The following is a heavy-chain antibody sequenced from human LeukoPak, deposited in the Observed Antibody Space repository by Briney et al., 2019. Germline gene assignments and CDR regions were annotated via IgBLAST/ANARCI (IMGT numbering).Heavy chain of an antibody. Sequence: SETLSLTCTVSGGSISSSSFYWGWIRQPPGKGLEWIGSIYYSGNTYYNPSLKSRVSISVDTSKNQFSLKLSSVTAADTAVYYCARHPGRLFDYWGQGTLVPSP. CDR1: GGSISSSSFY. CDR2: IYYSGNT. J-gene: IGHJ4*02. CDR3: ARHPGRLFDY. V-gene: IGHV4-39*01.